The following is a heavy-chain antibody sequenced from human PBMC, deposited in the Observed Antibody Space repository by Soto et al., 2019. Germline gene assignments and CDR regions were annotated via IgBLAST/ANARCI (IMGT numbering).Heavy chain of an antibody. V-gene: IGHV1-3*01. J-gene: IGHJ4*02. CDR3: AKKDYYAAGVYAFDH. Sequence: QVQLVQSGAEVKKPGASVKVSCRASGYTFTAYPLHWVRQAPGQRLEWMGWINAANGDIGYSREFQGRVTITRDTTARSVYLEVSSRTSDDAAVYYCAKKDYYAAGVYAFDHWGQGTLVTVSS. CDR2: INAANGDI. D-gene: IGHD3-10*01. CDR1: GYTFTAYP.